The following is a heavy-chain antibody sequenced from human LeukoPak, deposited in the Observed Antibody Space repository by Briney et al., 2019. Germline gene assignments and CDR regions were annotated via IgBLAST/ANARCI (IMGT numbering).Heavy chain of an antibody. D-gene: IGHD3-22*01. J-gene: IGHJ4*02. V-gene: IGHV4-59*12. CDR2: IYYSGST. CDR1: GGSIRNYY. Sequence: SETLSLTCTVSGGSIRNYYWSWIRQPPGKGLEWIGYIYYSGSTNYNPSLKSRVTISVDTSKNQFSLKLSSVTAADTAVYYCARVVGNYYDSSGFDFDYWGQGTLVTVSS. CDR3: ARVVGNYYDSSGFDFDY.